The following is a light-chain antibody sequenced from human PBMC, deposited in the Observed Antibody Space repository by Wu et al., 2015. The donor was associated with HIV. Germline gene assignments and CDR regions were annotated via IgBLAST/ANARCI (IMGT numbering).Light chain of an antibody. CDR1: QSVSSSY. CDR3: QQYRSSPPA. J-gene: IGKJ1*01. CDR2: GAS. Sequence: EIVLTQSPGTLSLSPGERATLSCRASQSVSSSYLAWYQQKPGQAPRLLIYGASSRATGIPDRFSGSGSGTDFTLTISRLEPEDFALYYCQQYRSSPPAFGQGTQGGN. V-gene: IGKV3-20*01.